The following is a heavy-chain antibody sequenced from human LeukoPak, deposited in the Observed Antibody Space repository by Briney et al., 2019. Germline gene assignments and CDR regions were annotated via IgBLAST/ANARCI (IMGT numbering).Heavy chain of an antibody. D-gene: IGHD3-10*01. Sequence: GASVKVSCKASGYSFTGYYMHWVRQAPGQGLEWMGWINPDSGGTNYAQKFQGRVTMTRDTSITTAYMELSRLTSDDTAVYYCAGAMVRGVLYYFDYWGQGTLVTVSS. CDR3: AGAMVRGVLYYFDY. J-gene: IGHJ4*02. CDR1: GYSFTGYY. CDR2: INPDSGGT. V-gene: IGHV1-2*02.